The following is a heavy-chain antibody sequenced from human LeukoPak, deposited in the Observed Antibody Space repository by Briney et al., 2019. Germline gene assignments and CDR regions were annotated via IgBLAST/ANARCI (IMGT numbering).Heavy chain of an antibody. CDR2: IKEDGSEK. V-gene: IGHV3-7*01. J-gene: IGHJ5*02. D-gene: IGHD2-8*01. CDR1: GFTFTSYW. Sequence: TGGSLRLSCAASGFTFTSYWMSWVRQAPGKGLEWVANIKEDGSEKYYVDSVKSRFTISRDNAKNSVSLQMNSLRAEDTAVYYCARIYLKMASASWGQGTLVTVSS. CDR3: ARIYLKMASAS.